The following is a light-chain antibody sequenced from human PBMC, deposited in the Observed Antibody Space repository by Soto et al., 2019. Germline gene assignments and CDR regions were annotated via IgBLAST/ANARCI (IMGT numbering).Light chain of an antibody. V-gene: IGLV2-14*01. J-gene: IGLJ2*01. Sequence: QSVLTQPASVSGSPGQSITISCTGTSSDVGGYNYVSWYQQHPGKAPKLMIYEVSNRPSGVSNRFSGSKSGNTASLTISGLQAEDEADFYCSSYTSSSPHVVFGGGTQLTVL. CDR3: SSYTSSSPHVV. CDR1: SSDVGGYNY. CDR2: EVS.